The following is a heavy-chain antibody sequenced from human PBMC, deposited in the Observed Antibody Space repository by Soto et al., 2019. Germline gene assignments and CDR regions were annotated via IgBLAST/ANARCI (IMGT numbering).Heavy chain of an antibody. CDR1: GFTLRNYG. CDR2: ISGSGGST. Sequence: LRLSCAASGFTLRNYGMNWVRQAPGKGLEWVSTISGSGGSTYYADSVKGRFTISRDNSKNMLYLQMNSLRAEDTAVYYCAKDIGYCSGGSCYYFDYWGQGTLVTVSS. D-gene: IGHD2-15*01. CDR3: AKDIGYCSGGSCYYFDY. V-gene: IGHV3-23*01. J-gene: IGHJ4*02.